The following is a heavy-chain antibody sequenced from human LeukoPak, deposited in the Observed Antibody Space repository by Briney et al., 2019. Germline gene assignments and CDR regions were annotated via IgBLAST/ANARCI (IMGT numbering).Heavy chain of an antibody. CDR2: INPSGGST. CDR3: ARGRWYCSSTSCYGRAFDI. D-gene: IGHD2-2*01. V-gene: IGHV1-46*01. Sequence: ASVKVSCKASGYTFTNYHMNWVRQAPGQGLEWMGIINPSGGSTTNAQKFQGRVIMTRDMSTSTAYMELSSLRSEDTAVYYCARGRWYCSSTSCYGRAFDIWGQGTMVTVSS. J-gene: IGHJ3*02. CDR1: GYTFTNYH.